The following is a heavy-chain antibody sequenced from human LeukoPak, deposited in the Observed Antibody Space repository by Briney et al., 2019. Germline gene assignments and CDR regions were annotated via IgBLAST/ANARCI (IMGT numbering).Heavy chain of an antibody. Sequence: SETLSLTCTVSGGSISSYYWSWIRQPPGKGLEWIGYIYYSGSTNYNPSLKSRVTISVDTSKNQFSLKLSSVTAADTAVYYCARGAYSSSLYYYYGMDVWGQGTTVTVSS. CDR1: GGSISSYY. D-gene: IGHD6-6*01. CDR2: IYYSGST. J-gene: IGHJ6*02. CDR3: ARGAYSSSLYYYYGMDV. V-gene: IGHV4-59*01.